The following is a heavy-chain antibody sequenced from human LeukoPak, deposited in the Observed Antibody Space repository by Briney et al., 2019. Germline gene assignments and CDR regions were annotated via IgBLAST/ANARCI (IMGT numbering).Heavy chain of an antibody. CDR1: GFIFRTNW. J-gene: IGHJ4*02. V-gene: IGHV3-74*01. CDR2: INTDGSST. Sequence: GGSLRLSCAASGFIFRTNWMHWIRQVPGKGLVWVSHINTDGSSTSYADSVKGRFTISRDNAKNTLYLQMTSLRAEDTAVYYCARGRSWPLDYWGQGTLVTVSS. D-gene: IGHD6-13*01. CDR3: ARGRSWPLDY.